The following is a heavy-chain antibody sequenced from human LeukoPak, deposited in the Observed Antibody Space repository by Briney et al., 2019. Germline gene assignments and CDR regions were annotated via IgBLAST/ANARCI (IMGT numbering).Heavy chain of an antibody. CDR3: ARELNYDSSGYYFDY. J-gene: IGHJ4*02. CDR1: GYTFTVYF. CDR2: INPNSGGT. V-gene: IGHV1-2*02. Sequence: ASVKVSCKASGYTFTVYFMHWVRQAPGQGLEWMGWINPNSGGTNYAQKFQGRVTMTRDTSISTAYMELSRLRSDDTAVYYCARELNYDSSGYYFDYWGQGTLVTVSS. D-gene: IGHD3-22*01.